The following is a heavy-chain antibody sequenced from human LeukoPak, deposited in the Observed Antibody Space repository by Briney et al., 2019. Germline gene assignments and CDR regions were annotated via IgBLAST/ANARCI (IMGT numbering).Heavy chain of an antibody. CDR3: TRDQHSSSWYRVSGYYFDY. D-gene: IGHD6-13*01. J-gene: IGHJ4*02. CDR2: IRSKAYGGTT. V-gene: IGHV3-49*03. Sequence: GGSLRLSCTASGFTFGDYAMSWFRQAPGKGLEWVGFIRSKAYGGTTEYAASVKGRFTISRDDSKSIAYLQMNSLKTEDTAVYCCTRDQHSSSWYRVSGYYFDYWGQGTLVTVSS. CDR1: GFTFGDYA.